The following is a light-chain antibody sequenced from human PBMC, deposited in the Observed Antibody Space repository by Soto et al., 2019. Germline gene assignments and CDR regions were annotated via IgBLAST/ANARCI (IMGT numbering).Light chain of an antibody. J-gene: IGLJ1*01. CDR1: SSDVGGYNY. V-gene: IGLV2-8*01. CDR3: SSYACSSNDV. CDR2: EVS. Sequence: QSALTQPPSASGSPGQSVTISCTGTSSDVGGYNYVSWYQQHPGKAPKLMIYEVSKRPSGVPDRFSGSKSGNTASLTVSGLQAEDEAAYYCSSYACSSNDVFGTGTKVTVL.